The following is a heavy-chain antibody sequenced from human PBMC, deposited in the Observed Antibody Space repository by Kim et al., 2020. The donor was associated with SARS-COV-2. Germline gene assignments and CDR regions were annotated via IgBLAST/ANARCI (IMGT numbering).Heavy chain of an antibody. CDR1: GFIFSSYW. V-gene: IGHV3-7*01. D-gene: IGHD3-3*01. J-gene: IGHJ4*02. CDR2: IKQDGIEK. Sequence: GGSLRLSCAASGFIFSSYWMSWVRQAPGKGLEWVANIKQDGIEKYYVDSVKGRFTISRDNAKRSLYLQMNSLRVEDTAVYYCVSFPDFWTGPSFWGQGTL. CDR3: VSFPDFWTGPSF.